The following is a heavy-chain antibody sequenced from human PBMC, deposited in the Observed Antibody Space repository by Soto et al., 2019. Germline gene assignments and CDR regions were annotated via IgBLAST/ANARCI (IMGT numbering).Heavy chain of an antibody. CDR1: GFTFSSYE. CDR2: ISSSGSTI. V-gene: IGHV3-48*03. Sequence: GSLRLSCAASGFTFSSYEMNWVRQAPGTGLEWVSYISSSGSTIYYADSVKGRFTISRDNAKNSLYLQMNSLRAEDTAVYYCARGSSGWARYYGMDVWGQGTTVTVSS. D-gene: IGHD6-19*01. J-gene: IGHJ6*02. CDR3: ARGSSGWARYYGMDV.